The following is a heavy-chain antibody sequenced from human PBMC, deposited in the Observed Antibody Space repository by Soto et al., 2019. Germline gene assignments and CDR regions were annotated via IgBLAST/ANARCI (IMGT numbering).Heavy chain of an antibody. CDR2: ISYDGSNK. Sequence: QVQLVESGGGVVQPGRSLRLSCAASGFTFSSYAMHWVRQAPGKGLEWVAVISYDGSNKYYADSMKGRFTISRDNSKNTLYLQMNSLRAEDTAVYYCARDKSPYSSGWHNRHFDYWGQGTLVIVSS. CDR3: ARDKSPYSSGWHNRHFDY. CDR1: GFTFSSYA. J-gene: IGHJ4*02. D-gene: IGHD6-19*01. V-gene: IGHV3-30-3*01.